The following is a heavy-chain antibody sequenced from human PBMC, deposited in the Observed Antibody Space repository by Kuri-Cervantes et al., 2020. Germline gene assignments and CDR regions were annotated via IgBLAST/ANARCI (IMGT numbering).Heavy chain of an antibody. Sequence: GGSLRLSCAASGFTFSNYGMHWVRQAPGKGLEWVAVIWYDGSNKYYPDSVKGRFTISRDNSKNTLYLQMTSLTAEDTAIYYCVKAVKQWPDSYLDYWGQGTLVTVSS. CDR2: IWYDGSNK. D-gene: IGHD6-19*01. CDR3: VKAVKQWPDSYLDY. CDR1: GFTFSNYG. J-gene: IGHJ4*02. V-gene: IGHV3-33*06.